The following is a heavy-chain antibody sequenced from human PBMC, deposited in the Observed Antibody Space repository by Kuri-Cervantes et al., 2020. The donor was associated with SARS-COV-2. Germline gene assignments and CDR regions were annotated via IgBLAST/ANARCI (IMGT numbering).Heavy chain of an antibody. D-gene: IGHD3-16*02. J-gene: IGHJ4*02. CDR1: GFTSSSYA. V-gene: IGHV3-23*01. Sequence: GGSLRPSCAASGFTSSSYAMPWVRQAPGKGLEWVSAISGSGGRTYYADSVKGRFTISRDNSKNTLYLQMNSLRAEDTAVYYCQAQLTFGGVFAKDDYWGQGTLVTVSS. CDR3: QAQLTFGGVFAKDDY. CDR2: ISGSGGRT.